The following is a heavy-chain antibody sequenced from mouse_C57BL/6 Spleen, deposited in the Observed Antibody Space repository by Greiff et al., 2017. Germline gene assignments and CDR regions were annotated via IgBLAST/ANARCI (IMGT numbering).Heavy chain of an antibody. D-gene: IGHD2-4*01. V-gene: IGHV1-18*01. CDR2: INPNNGGT. Sequence: EVQLQQSGPELVKPGASVKIPCKASGYTFTDYNMDWVKQSHGKSLEWIGDINPNNGGTIYNQKFKGKATLTVDKSSSTAYMELRSLTSEDTAVYYCARFLYYDYDGEFAYWGQGTLVTVSA. CDR3: ARFLYYDYDGEFAY. J-gene: IGHJ3*01. CDR1: GYTFTDYN.